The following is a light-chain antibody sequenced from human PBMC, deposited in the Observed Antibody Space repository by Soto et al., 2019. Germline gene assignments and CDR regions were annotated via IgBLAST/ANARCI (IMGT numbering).Light chain of an antibody. V-gene: IGLV1-47*02. CDR1: RSNIGSNY. Sequence: QTVVTQPPSASATPGQRVSISCSGSRSNIGSNYVYWYQQLPGAAPRLLMYSNNHRPSGVPGRFSVSKSGTSASLAISGLLSEDEADYYCAAWDDNLSGWVFGGGTKLTVL. CDR3: AAWDDNLSGWV. J-gene: IGLJ3*02. CDR2: SNN.